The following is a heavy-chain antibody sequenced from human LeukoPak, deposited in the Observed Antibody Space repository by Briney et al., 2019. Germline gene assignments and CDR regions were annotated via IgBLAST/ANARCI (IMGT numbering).Heavy chain of an antibody. Sequence: GESLKISCKGSGYSFPSNWIGWVRQMPGKGLEWMGIIYPGDSVTRYSPSFQGQVTISADKFISTAYLHWSSLKASDTAIYYCATYAGTSSKYFQHWGQGTLVTVSS. CDR1: GYSFPSNW. CDR3: ATYAGTSSKYFQH. V-gene: IGHV5-51*01. CDR2: IYPGDSVT. D-gene: IGHD3-10*01. J-gene: IGHJ1*01.